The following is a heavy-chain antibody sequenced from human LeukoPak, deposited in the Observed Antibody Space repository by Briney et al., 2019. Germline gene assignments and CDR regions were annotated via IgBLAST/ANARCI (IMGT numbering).Heavy chain of an antibody. CDR2: IYTSGST. V-gene: IGHV4-61*02. CDR3: ARDGDAANFDY. D-gene: IGHD2-21*02. CDR1: GGSISSGGYY. Sequence: SETLSLTCTVSGGSISSGGYYWSWIRQPAGKGLEWIGRIYTSGSTNYNPSLKSRVTMSVDTSKNQFSLKLSSVTAADTAVYYCARDGDAANFDYWGQGTLVTVSS. J-gene: IGHJ4*02.